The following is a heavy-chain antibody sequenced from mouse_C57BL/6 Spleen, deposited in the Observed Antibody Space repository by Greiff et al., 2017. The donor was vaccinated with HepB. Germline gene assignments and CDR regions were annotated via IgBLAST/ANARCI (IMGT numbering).Heavy chain of an antibody. CDR2: LYPGSGST. CDR3: AMNYYGSSAWFAY. CDR1: GYTFTSYW. Sequence: VQLQQPGAELVKPGASVKMSCKASGYTFTSYWITWVKQRPGQGLEWIGDLYPGSGSTNYNEKFKSKATLTVDTSSSTAYMQLSSLTSEDSAVYYCAMNYYGSSAWFAYWGQGTLVTVSA. J-gene: IGHJ3*01. V-gene: IGHV1-55*01. D-gene: IGHD1-1*01.